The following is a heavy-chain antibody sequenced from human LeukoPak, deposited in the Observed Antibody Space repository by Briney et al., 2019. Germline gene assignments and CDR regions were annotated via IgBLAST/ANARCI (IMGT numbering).Heavy chain of an antibody. J-gene: IGHJ4*02. CDR1: GGSISSGGYY. CDR2: IYYSGST. Sequence: SQTLSLTCTVSGGSISSGGYYWSWIRQHPGKGLEWIGYIYYSGSTYYNPSLKSRVTISVDTSKNQFSLKLSSVTAADTAVYYCARDRLGSGSYRYSDYWGQGTLVTVSS. D-gene: IGHD3-10*01. CDR3: ARDRLGSGSYRYSDY. V-gene: IGHV4-31*03.